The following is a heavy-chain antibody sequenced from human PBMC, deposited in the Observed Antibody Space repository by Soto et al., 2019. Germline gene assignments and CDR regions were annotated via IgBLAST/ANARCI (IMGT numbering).Heavy chain of an antibody. Sequence: QVTLKESGPVLVNPSETLTLRSTVSGLSITGSDMGVSWIRQPPGQHLEWFAHIASSGGKSSRSFLKSRLAISKATSKSQIVLTMTNMDPADTATYYCARRHLAVAVSPGFDPCCQGIPVTVSS. J-gene: IGHJ5*02. CDR3: ARRHLAVAVSPGFDP. CDR2: IASSGGK. V-gene: IGHV2-26*01. CDR1: GLSITGSDMG. D-gene: IGHD6-19*01.